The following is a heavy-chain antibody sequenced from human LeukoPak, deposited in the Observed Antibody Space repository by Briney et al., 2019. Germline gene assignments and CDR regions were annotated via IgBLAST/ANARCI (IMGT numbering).Heavy chain of an antibody. J-gene: IGHJ4*02. V-gene: IGHV4-31*03. CDR3: ARWGNSGYASGYFDY. CDR2: MYYSGSI. D-gene: IGHD5-12*01. Sequence: SETLSLTCTVSGDSISSGGNYWSWLRQHPGKGLEWIGYMYYSGSIYYNPSLKSRLTISVDTSKNQFSLKLSSVTAADTAVYYCARWGNSGYASGYFDYWGQGTLVTVSS. CDR1: GDSISSGGNY.